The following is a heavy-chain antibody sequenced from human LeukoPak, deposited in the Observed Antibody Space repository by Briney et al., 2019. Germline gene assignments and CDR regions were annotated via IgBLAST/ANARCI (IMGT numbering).Heavy chain of an antibody. CDR3: AKRSGPNSGPFDS. CDR2: VRKDATEK. V-gene: IGHV3-30*02. D-gene: IGHD1-1*01. CDR1: GFIFTEYG. J-gene: IGHJ4*02. Sequence: GGSLTLSCEASGFIFTEYGMYWVRQAPGKGLEWVAFVRKDATEKKYADSVEGRFTISRDDSENTVYLKMNNLRVDDTAVYYCAKRSGPNSGPFDSWGQGTPVIVSS.